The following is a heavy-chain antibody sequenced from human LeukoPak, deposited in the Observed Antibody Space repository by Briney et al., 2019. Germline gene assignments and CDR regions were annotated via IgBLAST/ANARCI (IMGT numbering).Heavy chain of an antibody. CDR2: IYYSGST. CDR1: GGSISSGDYY. V-gene: IGHV4-30-4*08. D-gene: IGHD5-24*01. CDR3: ARNRDGYNSFDY. Sequence: SETLSLTCTVSGGSISSGDYYWSWIRQPPGKGLEWIGYIYYSGSTYYNPSLKSRVTISVDTSKNQFSLKLSSVTAADTAVYYCARNRDGYNSFDYWGQGTLVTVSS. J-gene: IGHJ4*02.